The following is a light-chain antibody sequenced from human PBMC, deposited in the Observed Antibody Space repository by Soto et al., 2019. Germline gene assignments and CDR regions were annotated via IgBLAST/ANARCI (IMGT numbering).Light chain of an antibody. CDR3: QQYGSSGTV. J-gene: IGKJ5*01. V-gene: IGKV3-20*01. CDR2: GAS. Sequence: ESVLTQSPGTLSLSPGERATHSCRASQSVTSSYLGWYQQKPGQAPRLLIYGASTRATGIPGRFSGSGSGTDFTLTISRLEPEDFAVYYCQQYGSSGTVFGQGTRLEIK. CDR1: QSVTSSY.